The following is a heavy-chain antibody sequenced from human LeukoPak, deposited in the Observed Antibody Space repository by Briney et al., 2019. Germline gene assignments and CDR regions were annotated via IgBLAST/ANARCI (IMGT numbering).Heavy chain of an antibody. V-gene: IGHV4-59*01. CDR2: IYYIGTT. Sequence: KPSETLSLTCTVSGVSISNYFWTWIRQAPGKGLEWIGYIYYIGTTNYNPSLKSRATISVDMSKNQFSLKLTSVSAADTAVYYCAREGYGSGSSHFMDVWGTGTTVTVSS. J-gene: IGHJ6*03. D-gene: IGHD3-10*01. CDR1: GVSISNYF. CDR3: AREGYGSGSSHFMDV.